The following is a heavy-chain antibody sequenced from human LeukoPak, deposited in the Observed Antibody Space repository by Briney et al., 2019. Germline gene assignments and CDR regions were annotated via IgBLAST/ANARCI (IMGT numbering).Heavy chain of an antibody. CDR2: INPNSGGT. CDR1: GYTFTGYY. D-gene: IGHD3-10*01. CDR3: ARGYYYGSGSYYARNPGPWDAFDS. Sequence: GASVKVSCKASGYTFTGYYMHWVRQAPGQGLEWMGWINPNSGGTNYAQKFQGRVTMTRDTYISTAYMELSRLRSDDTAVYYCARGYYYGSGSYYARNPGPWDAFDSWGQGTMVTVSS. V-gene: IGHV1-2*02. J-gene: IGHJ3*02.